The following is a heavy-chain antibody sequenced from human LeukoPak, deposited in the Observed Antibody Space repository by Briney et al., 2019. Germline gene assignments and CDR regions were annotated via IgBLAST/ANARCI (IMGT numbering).Heavy chain of an antibody. D-gene: IGHD3-10*01. J-gene: IGHJ6*02. CDR3: ARGPPYHYYGSGSFFGMDV. CDR1: GGSFSGYY. CDR2: INHSGST. V-gene: IGHV4-34*01. Sequence: SETLSLTCAVYGGSFSGYYWSWIRQPPGKGLEWIGEINHSGSTNYNPSLKSRVTTSVDTSKNQFSLKLSSVTAADTAVYYCARGPPYHYYGSGSFFGMDVWGQGTTVTVSS.